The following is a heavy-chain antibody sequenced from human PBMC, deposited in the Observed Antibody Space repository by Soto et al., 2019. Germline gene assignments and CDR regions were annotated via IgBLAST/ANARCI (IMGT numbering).Heavy chain of an antibody. CDR3: AINTRTTPDFDY. Sequence: SVKVSCKASGGTFSSYAISWVRQAPGQGLEWMGGIIPIFGTANYAQKFQGRVTITADESTSTAYMELSSLRSEDTAVYYCAINTRTTPDFDYWGQGTLVTVSS. CDR1: GGTFSSYA. CDR2: IIPIFGTA. J-gene: IGHJ4*02. V-gene: IGHV1-69*13. D-gene: IGHD1-7*01.